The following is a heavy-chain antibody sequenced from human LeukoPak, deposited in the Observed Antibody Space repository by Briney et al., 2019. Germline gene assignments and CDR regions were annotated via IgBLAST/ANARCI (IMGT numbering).Heavy chain of an antibody. CDR2: ISGYNGKT. D-gene: IGHD1-26*01. CDR3: ARAVGATTYWGFDY. J-gene: IGHJ4*02. CDR1: GYTFNTYG. Sequence: ASVKVSCKASGYTFNTYGITWVRQAPGQGLEWMGWISGYNGKTKYAQKLEDRVTMTTDTSTTTAYMELRSLRFDDMAVYYCARAVGATTYWGFDYWGRGTLVTVSS. V-gene: IGHV1-18*03.